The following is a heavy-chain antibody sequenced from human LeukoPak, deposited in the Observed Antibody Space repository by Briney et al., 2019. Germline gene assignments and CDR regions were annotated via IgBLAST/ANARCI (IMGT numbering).Heavy chain of an antibody. CDR2: INTSGGST. D-gene: IGHD6-19*01. CDR3: AKEEGSGWHVGFDY. CDR1: GFTFSSYA. V-gene: IGHV3-23*01. Sequence: QPGGSLRLSCAASGFTFSSYAMNWVRQAPGKGLEWVSSINTSGGSTYYADSVKGRFTISRDNSKSTLYLQMNSLRAEDTAVYYCAKEEGSGWHVGFDYWGQGTLVTVSS. J-gene: IGHJ4*02.